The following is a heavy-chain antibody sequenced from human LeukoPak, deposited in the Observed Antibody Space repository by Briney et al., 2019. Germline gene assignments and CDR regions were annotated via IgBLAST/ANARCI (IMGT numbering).Heavy chain of an antibody. Sequence: GGSLRLSCAASGFTFSSYAMSWVRRAPGKGLEWVSAISGSGGSTYYADSVKGRFTISRDNSKNTLYLQMNSLRAEDTAVYYCAKDQGGTMIVVVITTYLFDYWGQGTLVTVSS. CDR3: AKDQGGTMIVVVITTYLFDY. CDR1: GFTFSSYA. J-gene: IGHJ4*02. CDR2: ISGSGGST. V-gene: IGHV3-23*01. D-gene: IGHD3-22*01.